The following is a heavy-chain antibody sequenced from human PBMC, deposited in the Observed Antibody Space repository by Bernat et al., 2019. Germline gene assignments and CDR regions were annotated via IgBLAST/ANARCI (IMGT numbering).Heavy chain of an antibody. CDR3: ATSSSGWDETDAFDI. Sequence: EVQLVESGGGLVQPGGSLRLSCAASGFTFSRYEMNWVRQAPGKGREWVSHLRSSGSTIYYADSVKGRFTISRDNAKNSLYLQMNSLRAEDTAVYYCATSSSGWDETDAFDIWGQGTMVTVSS. J-gene: IGHJ3*02. CDR2: LRSSGSTI. V-gene: IGHV3-48*03. D-gene: IGHD6-19*01. CDR1: GFTFSRYE.